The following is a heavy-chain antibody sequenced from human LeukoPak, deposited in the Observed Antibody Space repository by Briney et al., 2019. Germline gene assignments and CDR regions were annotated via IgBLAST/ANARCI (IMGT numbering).Heavy chain of an antibody. CDR2: IRYDGSNK. CDR1: GFTFSSYG. CDR3: AKDGYPGYYGSGSYSYYCDY. V-gene: IGHV3-30*02. J-gene: IGHJ4*02. D-gene: IGHD3-10*01. Sequence: GGSLRLSCAASGFTFSSYGMHWVRQAPGKGLEWVAFIRYDGSNKYYADSVKGRFTISRDNSKNTLYLQMNSLRAEDTAVYYCAKDGYPGYYGSGSYSYYCDYWGQGTLVTVSS.